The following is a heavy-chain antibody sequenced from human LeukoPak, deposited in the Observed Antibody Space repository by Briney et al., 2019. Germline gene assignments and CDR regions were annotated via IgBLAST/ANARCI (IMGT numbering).Heavy chain of an antibody. CDR1: GFTFSSYA. J-gene: IGHJ5*02. Sequence: PGGSQRLSCAASGFTFSSYAMSWVRQAPGKGLEWVSAISGSGGSTYYADSVKGRFTISRDNSKNTLYLQTNSLRAEDTAVYYCAKTTAVGLGDWFDPWGQGTLVTVSS. CDR2: ISGSGGST. V-gene: IGHV3-23*01. D-gene: IGHD2-21*02. CDR3: AKTTAVGLGDWFDP.